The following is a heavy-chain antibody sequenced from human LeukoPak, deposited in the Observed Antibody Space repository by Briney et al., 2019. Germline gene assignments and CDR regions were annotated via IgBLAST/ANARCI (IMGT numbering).Heavy chain of an antibody. CDR2: IKDDGSGK. D-gene: IGHD6-13*01. J-gene: IGHJ4*02. V-gene: IGHV3-7*01. CDR1: GFTFSNYW. Sequence: GGSLRLSCAASGFTFSNYWMSWVRQAPGKGLEWVANIKDDGSGKYYVDSLKGRFTISRDNAKNSLYLQMNSLRAEDTAVYYCARVGYSSSWSPSDYWGQGTLVTVSS. CDR3: ARVGYSSSWSPSDY.